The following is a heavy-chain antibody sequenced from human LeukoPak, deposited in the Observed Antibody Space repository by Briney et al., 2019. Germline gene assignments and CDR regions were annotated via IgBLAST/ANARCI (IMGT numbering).Heavy chain of an antibody. V-gene: IGHV1-2*02. CDR2: INPNSGGT. CDR1: GYTFTGYY. J-gene: IGHJ4*02. Sequence: GASVKVSCKASGYTFTGYYMHWVRQAPGQGLEWMGWINPNSGGTNYAQKFQGRVTMTRDTSISTAYMELGRLRSDDTAVYYCAREETYYYDSSGLGTQLFDYWGQGTLVTVSS. CDR3: AREETYYYDSSGLGTQLFDY. D-gene: IGHD3-22*01.